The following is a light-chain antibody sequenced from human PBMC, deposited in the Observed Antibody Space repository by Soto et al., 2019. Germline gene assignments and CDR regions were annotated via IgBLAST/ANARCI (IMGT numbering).Light chain of an antibody. V-gene: IGKV3-15*01. J-gene: IGKJ2*01. Sequence: EIVMTQSPATLSVSPGERATLSCRASQSVSSNLAWHQQKPGQAPRLLIYGASTRATGIPARFSGSGSGTEFTLTISSLQSEDFAVYYCQQYNSCPPYTCGQGTKLEIK. CDR1: QSVSSN. CDR2: GAS. CDR3: QQYNSCPPYT.